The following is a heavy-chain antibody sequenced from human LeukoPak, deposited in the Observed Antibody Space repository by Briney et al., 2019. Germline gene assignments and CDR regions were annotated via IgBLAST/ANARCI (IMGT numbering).Heavy chain of an antibody. V-gene: IGHV4-34*01. J-gene: IGHJ4*02. D-gene: IGHD2-2*01. CDR3: ARGTVVMPAANV. CDR2: INHSGGT. CDR1: GGSFSESY. Sequence: SETLSLTCAVYGGSFSESYWSWIRQPPGKGLEWIGEINHSGGTNYNPSLKSRVTISVDTSKNQFSLRLSSVTAADTAVYYWARGTVVMPAANVWGRGTLVTVSS.